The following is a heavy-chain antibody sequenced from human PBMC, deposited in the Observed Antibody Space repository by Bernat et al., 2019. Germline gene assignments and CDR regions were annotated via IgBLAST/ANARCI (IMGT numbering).Heavy chain of an antibody. Sequence: EVQLVESGGGLVKPGGSLRLSCAASGFTFSSYSMNWVRQAPGKGLEWVSSISSSSSYIYYADSVKGRFTISRDNAKNSLYLQMNSLRAEDTAVYYCARDLIAGIGRNWFDPWGQGTLVTVSS. CDR3: ARDLIAGIGRNWFDP. CDR1: GFTFSSYS. CDR2: ISSSSSYI. V-gene: IGHV3-21*01. J-gene: IGHJ5*02. D-gene: IGHD6-13*01.